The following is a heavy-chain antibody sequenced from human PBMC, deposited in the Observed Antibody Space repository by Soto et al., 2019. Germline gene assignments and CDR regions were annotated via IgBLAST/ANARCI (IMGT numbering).Heavy chain of an antibody. D-gene: IGHD2-2*01. J-gene: IGHJ4*02. Sequence: EVQLLESGGGLVQPGGSLRLSCAASGFTFSSYAMSWVRQAPGKGLEWVSAISGSGGSTYYADSVNGRFTISRDNSKNTLYLQMNSLRAEDTAVYYCAKDQDLVVVPAAMPLDYWGQGTLVTVSS. CDR1: GFTFSSYA. CDR2: ISGSGGST. V-gene: IGHV3-23*01. CDR3: AKDQDLVVVPAAMPLDY.